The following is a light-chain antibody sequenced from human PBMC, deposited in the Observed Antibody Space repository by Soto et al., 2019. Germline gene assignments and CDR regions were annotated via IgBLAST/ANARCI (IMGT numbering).Light chain of an antibody. CDR2: GAS. J-gene: IGKJ5*01. V-gene: IGKV3-15*01. CDR1: QSVSTN. CDR3: QQYDNWPIT. Sequence: EIAMTQSPASLSVSPGERATLSCRASQSVSTNLAWYQQKPGQAPRLLMYGASTRAIGIPARFTGGGSGTEFTLTINSLQPGDLTFYYCQQYDNWPITFGQGTRLEIK.